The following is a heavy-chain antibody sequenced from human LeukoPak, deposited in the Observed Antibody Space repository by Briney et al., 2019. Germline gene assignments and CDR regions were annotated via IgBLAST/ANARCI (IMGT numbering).Heavy chain of an antibody. V-gene: IGHV3-33*08. CDR3: ARGTAYSYYNMDV. CDR1: GFTFTTYW. Sequence: GGSLRLSCAASGFTFTTYWMHWVRQAPGKGLEWVAVIWCDGSNKYYADSVKGRFTISRDNSKNTLYLQMNSLRAEDTALYYCARGTAYSYYNMDVWGQGTTVTVSS. CDR2: IWCDGSNK. J-gene: IGHJ6*02.